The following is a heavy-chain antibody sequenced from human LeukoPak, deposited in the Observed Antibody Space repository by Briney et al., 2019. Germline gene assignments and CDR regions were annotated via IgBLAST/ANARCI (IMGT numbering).Heavy chain of an antibody. V-gene: IGHV4-4*09. D-gene: IGHD2-2*01. Sequence: PSETLSLTCTVSGGXIXSXXXXWXXXXXXXXXXXXXXXXXXXSTNYNPSLKSRATISVDTSKNQFSLKLSSVTAADTAVYYCARGGSGCSSTSCYRPNWFDPWGQGTLVTVSS. CDR1: GGXIXSXX. J-gene: IGHJ5*02. CDR3: ARGGSGCSSTSCYRPNWFDP. CDR2: XXXXXST.